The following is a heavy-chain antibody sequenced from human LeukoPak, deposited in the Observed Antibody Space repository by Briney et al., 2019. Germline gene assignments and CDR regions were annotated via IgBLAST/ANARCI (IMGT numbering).Heavy chain of an antibody. D-gene: IGHD3-16*01. CDR1: GFTFSNYW. CDR3: ARGGGLDV. V-gene: IGHV3-7*03. Sequence: GGSLGLSCAASGFTFSNYWMNWARQAPGKGPEWVASINHNGNVNYYVDSVKGRFTISRDNAKNSLYLQMSNLRAEDTAVYFCARGGGLDVWDQGATVTVSS. J-gene: IGHJ6*02. CDR2: INHNGNVN.